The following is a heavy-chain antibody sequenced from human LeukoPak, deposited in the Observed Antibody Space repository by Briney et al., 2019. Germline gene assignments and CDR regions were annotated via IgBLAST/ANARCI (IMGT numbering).Heavy chain of an antibody. CDR3: ARGAPPYYVWGSYRYYYGMDV. D-gene: IGHD3-16*02. J-gene: IGHJ6*02. CDR1: GGSISSYY. V-gene: IGHV4-59*01. CDR2: IYYSGST. Sequence: PSETLSLTCTVSGGSISSYYWSWIRQPKGKGLEWIGYIYYSGSTNYNPSHKIRVTISVDPSKIQFSLKLSSVTAADTAVYYCARGAPPYYVWGSYRYYYGMDVWGQGTTVTVSS.